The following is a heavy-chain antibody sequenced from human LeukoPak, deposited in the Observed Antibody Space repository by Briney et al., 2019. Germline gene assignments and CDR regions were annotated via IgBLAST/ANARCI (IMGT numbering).Heavy chain of an antibody. D-gene: IGHD3-10*01. V-gene: IGHV3-74*01. CDR2: INSDGSNT. J-gene: IGHJ4*02. CDR1: GFTFSNYW. Sequence: PGGSLRLSCAASGFTFSNYWMHWVRQAPGKGLVWVPCINSDGSNTNYADFVKGRLTISRDNAKNSLYLQMNSLRADDTAVYYCARESYYYDSGSSIDYWGQGTLVTVSS. CDR3: ARESYYYDSGSSIDY.